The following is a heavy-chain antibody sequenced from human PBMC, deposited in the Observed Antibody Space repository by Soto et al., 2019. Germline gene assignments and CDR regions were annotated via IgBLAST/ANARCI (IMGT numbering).Heavy chain of an antibody. CDR3: ARGWGRIFDY. CDR1: GGSITSGGYY. CDR2: IYYSGFT. V-gene: IGHV4-31*03. J-gene: IGHJ4*02. D-gene: IGHD7-27*01. Sequence: SETLSLTCTVSGGSITSGGYYWSWIRQHPGKGLEWIGYIYYSGFTYYNPSLKSRVTISVDTSRNQFSLKLSSVTAADTAVYYCARGWGRIFDYWGQGTLVTVSS.